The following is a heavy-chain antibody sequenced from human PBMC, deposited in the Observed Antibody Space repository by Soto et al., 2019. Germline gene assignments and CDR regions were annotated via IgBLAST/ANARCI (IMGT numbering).Heavy chain of an antibody. CDR2: ISGSGGST. Sequence: AGSLRLSCAASGFTFSSYAMSWVRQAAGKGRGWVSAISGSGGSTYYADSVKGRFTISRDNSKNTLYLQMNSLSAEDTAVYYCAKWGKEIGYCSGGSCYSGLYYFDYWGQGTLVTVSS. CDR3: AKWGKEIGYCSGGSCYSGLYYFDY. CDR1: GFTFSSYA. V-gene: IGHV3-23*01. D-gene: IGHD2-15*01. J-gene: IGHJ4*02.